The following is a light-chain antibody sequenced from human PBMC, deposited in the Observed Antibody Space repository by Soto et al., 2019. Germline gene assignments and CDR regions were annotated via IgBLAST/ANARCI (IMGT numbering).Light chain of an antibody. J-gene: IGKJ4*01. CDR1: QGISSD. CDR2: DAS. V-gene: IGKV1-13*02. Sequence: AIQLTQSPSSLSASVGDRVTITCRASQGISSDLAWYKQKPGKAPKLLIYDASSLESGVPSRFSGSGSGTAFTLTISSLQPEDFATYYGQQFNSYPRTVGGGTKVEIK. CDR3: QQFNSYPRT.